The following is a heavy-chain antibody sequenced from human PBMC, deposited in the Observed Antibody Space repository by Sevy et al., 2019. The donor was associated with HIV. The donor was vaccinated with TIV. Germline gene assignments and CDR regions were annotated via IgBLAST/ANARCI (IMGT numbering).Heavy chain of an antibody. CDR1: VFTFSSYA. CDR3: AEGDPGSYWAY. CDR2: ISGSGGST. J-gene: IGHJ4*02. Sequence: GGSLRLSCAASVFTFSSYAMSWVRQAPGKGLEWVSAISGSGGSTYYADSVKGRFTISRDNSKNTLYLQMNSLRAEDTAVYYCAEGDPGSYWAYWGQGTLVTVSS. V-gene: IGHV3-23*01. D-gene: IGHD1-26*01.